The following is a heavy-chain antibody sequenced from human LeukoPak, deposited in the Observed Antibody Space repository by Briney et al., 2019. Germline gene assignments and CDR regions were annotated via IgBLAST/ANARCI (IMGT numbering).Heavy chain of an antibody. J-gene: IGHJ4*02. CDR3: ARDGGTYHFDY. CDR2: ISSSSSYT. V-gene: IGHV3-11*06. CDR1: GFTLSDYY. Sequence: PGGSLRLSCAASGFTLSDYYMSWIRQAPGKGLEWVSYISSSSSYTNYADSVKGRFTISRDNAKNSLYLQMNSLRAEDTAVYYCARDGGTYHFDYWGQGTLVTVSS. D-gene: IGHD1-26*01.